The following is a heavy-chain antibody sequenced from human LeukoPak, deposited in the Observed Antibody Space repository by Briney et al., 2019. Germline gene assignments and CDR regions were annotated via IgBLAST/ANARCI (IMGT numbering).Heavy chain of an antibody. J-gene: IGHJ6*02. V-gene: IGHV3-23*01. CDR2: ISGSGGST. CDR1: GFTFSSYA. D-gene: IGHD6-13*01. Sequence: GGSLRLSCAASGFTFSSYAMSWVRQAPGKGLEWVSAISGSGGSTYYADSVKGRFTISRDNSKNTLYLQMNSLRAEDTAVYYCAKVSIAAAGHNVYYYYGMDVWGQGTTVTVSS. CDR3: AKVSIAAAGHNVYYYYGMDV.